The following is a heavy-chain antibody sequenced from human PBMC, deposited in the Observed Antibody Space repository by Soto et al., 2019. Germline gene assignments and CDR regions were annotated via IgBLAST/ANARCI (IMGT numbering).Heavy chain of an antibody. J-gene: IGHJ4*02. Sequence: GGSLRLSCAASGFTFSSYAMSWVRQAPGKGLEWVSAISDSGGSTYYADSVKGRFTISRDNSKNTLYLQMNSLRAEDTAVYYCAKDGYSYGYDIGFFDYWGRGTLVTVSS. V-gene: IGHV3-23*01. CDR1: GFTFSSYA. CDR2: ISDSGGST. D-gene: IGHD5-18*01. CDR3: AKDGYSYGYDIGFFDY.